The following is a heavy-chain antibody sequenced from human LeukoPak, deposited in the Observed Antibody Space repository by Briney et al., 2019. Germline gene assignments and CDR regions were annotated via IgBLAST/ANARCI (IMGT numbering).Heavy chain of an antibody. V-gene: IGHV3-7*02. J-gene: IGHJ4*02. D-gene: IGHD3-3*01. CDR3: FGLGENY. CDR2: IKQDGSEK. CDR1: GFTFRRNW. Sequence: GGSLRLSCGASGFTFRRNWMIWPRQASGKGLEWVANIKQDGSEKYYVDSVKGRFTISRDNAKNSLYLQMNSLRAEDTAVYYFFGLGENYWGQGTLVTVSS.